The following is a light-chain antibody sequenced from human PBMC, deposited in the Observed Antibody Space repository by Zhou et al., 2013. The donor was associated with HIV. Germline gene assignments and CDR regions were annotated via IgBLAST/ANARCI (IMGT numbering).Light chain of an antibody. CDR1: QNVSSW. Sequence: DIQMTQSPSTLSASIGDRVAVTCRASQNVSSWLAWYQQKPGKAPRLLIYKASSLQSGVPSRFRGSGSGTEFTLTITSLQPDDFATYYCQQLNSYLLTFGGGTKVEIK. CDR2: KAS. CDR3: QQLNSYLLT. V-gene: IGKV1-5*03. J-gene: IGKJ4*01.